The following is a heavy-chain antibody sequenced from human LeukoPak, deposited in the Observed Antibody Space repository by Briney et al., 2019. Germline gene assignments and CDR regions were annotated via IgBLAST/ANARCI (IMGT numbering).Heavy chain of an antibody. CDR1: GYTFTSYG. J-gene: IGHJ3*02. D-gene: IGHD1-1*01. V-gene: IGHV1-18*01. CDR2: ISAYNGNT. Sequence: ASVKVSCKASGYTFTSYGISWVRQAPGQGLEWMGWISAYNGNTNYAQKLQGRVTMTTDTSTSTAYMELRSLRSDDTAVYYGARVSGTHKMDAFDIWGQGTMVTVSS. CDR3: ARVSGTHKMDAFDI.